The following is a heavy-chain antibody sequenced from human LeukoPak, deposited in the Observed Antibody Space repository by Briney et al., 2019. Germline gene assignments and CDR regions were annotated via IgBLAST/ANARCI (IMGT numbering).Heavy chain of an antibody. V-gene: IGHV3-9*01. D-gene: IGHD1-26*01. CDR2: ISWNSGSI. Sequence: GGSLRLSCAASGFTFSSYSMNWVRQAPGKGLEWVSSISWNSGSIGYADSVKGRFTISRDNAKNSLYLQMNSLRLEDTALYYCAKEVGAFDYWGQGTLVTVSS. J-gene: IGHJ4*02. CDR3: AKEVGAFDY. CDR1: GFTFSSYS.